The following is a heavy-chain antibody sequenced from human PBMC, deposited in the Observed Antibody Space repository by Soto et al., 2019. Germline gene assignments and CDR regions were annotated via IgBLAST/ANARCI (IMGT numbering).Heavy chain of an antibody. Sequence: QVQLVESGGGVVQPGRSLRLSCAASGFTFSSYGMHWVRQAPGKGLEWVAVIWYDGSNKYYADSVKGRFTISRDNSKNTLYLQMNSLRAQDTAVYYCARDRGYDFWSGYLGYYGMDVWGQGTTVTVSS. CDR1: GFTFSSYG. D-gene: IGHD3-3*01. V-gene: IGHV3-33*01. J-gene: IGHJ6*02. CDR3: ARDRGYDFWSGYLGYYGMDV. CDR2: IWYDGSNK.